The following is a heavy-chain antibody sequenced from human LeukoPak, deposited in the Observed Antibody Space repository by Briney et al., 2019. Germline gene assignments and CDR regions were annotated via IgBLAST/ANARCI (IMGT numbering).Heavy chain of an antibody. CDR1: GGSISSGGYY. V-gene: IGHV4-31*03. Sequence: PSETLSLTCTVSGGSISSGGYYWSWIRQHPGKGLEWIGYIYYSGSTYYNPSLKSRVTISVDTSKNQFSLKLSSVTAADTAVYYCARASRSGKWIPFDPWGQGILVTVSS. D-gene: IGHD5-18*01. CDR2: IYYSGST. CDR3: ARASRSGKWIPFDP. J-gene: IGHJ5*02.